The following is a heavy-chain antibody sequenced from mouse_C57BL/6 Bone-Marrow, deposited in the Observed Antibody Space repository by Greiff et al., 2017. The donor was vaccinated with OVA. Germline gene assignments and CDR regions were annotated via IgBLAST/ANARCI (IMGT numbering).Heavy chain of an antibody. Sequence: DVKLQESGGDLVKPGGSLKLSCAASGFTFSSYGMSWVRQTPDKRLEWVATISSGGSYTYYPDSVKGRFTISRDNAKNTLYLQMSSLKSEDTAMYYCARHGVTTVVVLDYWGQGTTLTVSS. CDR1: GFTFSSYG. D-gene: IGHD1-1*01. J-gene: IGHJ2*01. CDR3: ARHGVTTVVVLDY. CDR2: ISSGGSYT. V-gene: IGHV5-6*02.